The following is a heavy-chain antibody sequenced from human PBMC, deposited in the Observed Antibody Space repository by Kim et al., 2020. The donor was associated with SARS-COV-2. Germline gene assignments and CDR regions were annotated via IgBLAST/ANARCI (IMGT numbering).Heavy chain of an antibody. J-gene: IGHJ6*02. D-gene: IGHD6-13*01. Sequence: GGSLRLSCAASGFTFSSYAMSWVRQAPGKGLEWVSAISGSGGSTYYADSVKGRFTISRDNSKNTLYLQMNSLRAEDTAVYYCAKDGYSSSWEAGDYYYYGMDVWGQGTTVTVSS. CDR2: ISGSGGST. V-gene: IGHV3-23*01. CDR3: AKDGYSSSWEAGDYYYYGMDV. CDR1: GFTFSSYA.